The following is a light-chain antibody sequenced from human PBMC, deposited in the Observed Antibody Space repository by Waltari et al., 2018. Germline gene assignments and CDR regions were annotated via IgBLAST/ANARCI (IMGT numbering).Light chain of an antibody. Sequence: DIQMTKSPSSLSASVGDRVTITSRASQCISNSLAWYQQKPGKAPKLLLYAASRLESVVPSRFSGSGSGTDYTLTISSLQPEDFATYYCQQYYSTPPMYTFGQGTKLEIK. CDR1: QCISNS. J-gene: IGKJ2*01. CDR2: AAS. V-gene: IGKV1-NL1*01. CDR3: QQYYSTPPMYT.